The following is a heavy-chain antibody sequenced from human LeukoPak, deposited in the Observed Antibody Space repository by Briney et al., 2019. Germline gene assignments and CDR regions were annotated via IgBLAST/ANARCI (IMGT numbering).Heavy chain of an antibody. D-gene: IGHD3-22*01. CDR3: AKVIPRYFIYYYDSSGYRGDY. Sequence: GGSLRLSCAASGFTFSSYAMSWVRQAPGKGLEWVSAISGSGGSTYYADSVKGRFTISRDNSKNTLYLQMNSLRAEDTAVYYCAKVIPRYFIYYYDSSGYRGDYWGQGTLVTVSS. CDR2: ISGSGGST. J-gene: IGHJ4*02. V-gene: IGHV3-23*01. CDR1: GFTFSSYA.